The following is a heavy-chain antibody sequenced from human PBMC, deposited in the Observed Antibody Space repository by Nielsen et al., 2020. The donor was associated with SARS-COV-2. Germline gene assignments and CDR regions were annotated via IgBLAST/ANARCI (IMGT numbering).Heavy chain of an antibody. J-gene: IGHJ5*02. CDR2: IKSKIDGGTT. CDR3: ATARYCSRTSCSAGTDMFDP. V-gene: IGHV3-15*01. Sequence: ETLSLTCAVSGGSVSSNDWLTWVRQAPGQGLEWVGRIKSKIDGGTTDYAAPVKDRFTISRDDSKNTMYLDMSSLRTEDTAVYYCATARYCSRTSCSAGTDMFDPWGQGTQVIVSS. CDR1: GGSVSSNDW. D-gene: IGHD2-2*01.